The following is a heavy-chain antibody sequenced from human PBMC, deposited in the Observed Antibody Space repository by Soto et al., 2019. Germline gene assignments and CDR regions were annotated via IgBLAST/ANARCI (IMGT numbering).Heavy chain of an antibody. CDR3: ARGPHRTYYYDSSGYPVPYYFDY. Sequence: GGSLRLSCAASGFTVISNYISLFRHSPFKGLEWVSVIYSGGSTYYADSVKGRFTISRDNSKNTLYLQMNSLRAEDTAVYYCARGPHRTYYYDSSGYPVPYYFDYWGQGTLVTVSS. D-gene: IGHD3-22*01. V-gene: IGHV3-53*01. J-gene: IGHJ4*02. CDR2: IYSGGST. CDR1: GFTVISNY.